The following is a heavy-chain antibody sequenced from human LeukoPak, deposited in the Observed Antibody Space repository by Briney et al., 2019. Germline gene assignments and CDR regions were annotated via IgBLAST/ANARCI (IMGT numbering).Heavy chain of an antibody. D-gene: IGHD3-9*01. J-gene: IGHJ6*03. Sequence: PPQSLSLTCPLAGRSLSRGSYYWVWIRQPPGKGLEWIGSIYYSGSTYYNPSLQSRVAISVDTSKNQFSLKLSSVTGADTAVYYCARHGDGYFDLGYYYYMDVWGKGTTVTVSS. CDR1: GRSLSRGSYY. CDR3: ARHGDGYFDLGYYYYMDV. V-gene: IGHV4-39*01. CDR2: IYYSGST.